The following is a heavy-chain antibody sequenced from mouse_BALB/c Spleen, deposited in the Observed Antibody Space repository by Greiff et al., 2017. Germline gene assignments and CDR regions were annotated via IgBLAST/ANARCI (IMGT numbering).Heavy chain of an antibody. J-gene: IGHJ3*01. D-gene: IGHD2-3*01. Sequence: QVQLQQSGPELVKPGASVKISCKASGYTFTSYDINWVKQRPGQGLEWIGWIYPGDGSTKYNEKFKGKATLTADKSSSTAYMQLSSLTSENSAVYYCARKYYDGYPWFAYWGQGTLVTVSA. V-gene: IGHV1S56*01. CDR1: GYTFTSYD. CDR3: ARKYYDGYPWFAY. CDR2: IYPGDGST.